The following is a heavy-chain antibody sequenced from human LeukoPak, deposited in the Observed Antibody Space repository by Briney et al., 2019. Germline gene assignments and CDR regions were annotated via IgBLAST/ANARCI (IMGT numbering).Heavy chain of an antibody. Sequence: GGSLRLSCAASEFTFNRYWMSWVRQAPGKGLQWVANIKQVGSEAHYVDSVKGRFTISRDNAKNSLSLQMNSLNVDDTGVYFCTRDALFGSGRTHLDFWSQGTLVSVSS. CDR1: EFTFNRYW. CDR2: IKQVGSEA. D-gene: IGHD3-10*01. V-gene: IGHV3-7*04. J-gene: IGHJ4*02. CDR3: TRDALFGSGRTHLDF.